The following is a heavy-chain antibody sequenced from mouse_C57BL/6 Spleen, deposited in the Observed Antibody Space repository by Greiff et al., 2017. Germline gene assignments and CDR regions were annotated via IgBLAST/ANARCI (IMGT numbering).Heavy chain of an antibody. V-gene: IGHV1-42*01. Sequence: VQLQQSGPELVKPGASVKISCKASGYSFTGYYMNWVKQSPEKSLEWIGEINPSTGGTTYNQKFKAKATLTVDKSSSTAYMQLKSLTSEDSAVYYCASAPYYGSSYWYFDVWGTGTTVTVSS. CDR3: ASAPYYGSSYWYFDV. D-gene: IGHD1-1*01. CDR2: INPSTGGT. J-gene: IGHJ1*03. CDR1: GYSFTGYY.